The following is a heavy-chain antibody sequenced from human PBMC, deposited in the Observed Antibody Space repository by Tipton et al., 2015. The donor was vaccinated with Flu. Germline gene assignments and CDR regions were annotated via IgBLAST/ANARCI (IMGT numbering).Heavy chain of an antibody. Sequence: SLRLSCAASGFTLSSYWMSWVRQAPGKGLEWVANIKQDGSEKYYVDSVRGRFTIFRDNDRNTVFLQMNSLRVEDTAVYYCARARAAAGSAWGQGTLGTVPT. D-gene: IGHD6-13*01. V-gene: IGHV3-7*01. CDR1: GFTLSSYW. CDR3: ARARAAAGSA. CDR2: IKQDGSEK. J-gene: IGHJ5*02.